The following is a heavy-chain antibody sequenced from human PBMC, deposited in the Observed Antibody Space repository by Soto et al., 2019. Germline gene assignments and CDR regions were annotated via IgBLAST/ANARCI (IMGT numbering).Heavy chain of an antibody. CDR3: ARRSTDGGWFDP. CDR1: GGSISRYY. V-gene: IGHV4-59*13. D-gene: IGHD3-16*01. CDR2: IYYSGST. Sequence: QVQLQESGPGLVKPSETLSLTCTVSGGSISRYYWSSIRQPPGKGLECIGYIYYSGSTNYNPSLKSRVTISVDTAKNQFSVKLSSVTIADTAVYYCARRSTDGGWFDPWGQGTLVTVSS. J-gene: IGHJ5*02.